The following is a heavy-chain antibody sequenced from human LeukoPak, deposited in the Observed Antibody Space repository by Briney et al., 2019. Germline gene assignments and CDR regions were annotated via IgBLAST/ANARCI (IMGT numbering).Heavy chain of an antibody. CDR3: AKDRYCSSTSCYWLLDY. J-gene: IGHJ4*02. CDR1: GFTFSTYA. D-gene: IGHD2-2*01. V-gene: IGHV3-30*04. CDR2: ISSDENTK. Sequence: GGSLRLSCAASGFTFSTYAMHWVRQAPGKGLEWVAIISSDENTKYYADSVRGRFTVSRDNSKNTLYLQMNSLSGNDTAVYYCAKDRYCSSTSCYWLLDYWGQGTLVTVSS.